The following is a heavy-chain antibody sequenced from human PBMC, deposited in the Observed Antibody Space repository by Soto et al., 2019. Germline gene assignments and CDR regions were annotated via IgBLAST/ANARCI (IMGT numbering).Heavy chain of an antibody. Sequence: QVQLVQSGAEVKKPGASVRISCEASGYTFTSHYIRWVRQAPGQGLEWMGVIKPSGDTTSYAQKFQGRVTMTSDTSTSTVYMELSSLRSEDTAVYFCTRSYISLDCFDPWGQGTLVTVSS. CDR1: GYTFTSHY. D-gene: IGHD6-6*01. CDR2: IKPSGDTT. V-gene: IGHV1-46*03. J-gene: IGHJ5*02. CDR3: TRSYISLDCFDP.